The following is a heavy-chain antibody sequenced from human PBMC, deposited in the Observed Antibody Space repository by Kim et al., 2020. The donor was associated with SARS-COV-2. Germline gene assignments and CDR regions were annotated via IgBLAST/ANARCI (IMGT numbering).Heavy chain of an antibody. D-gene: IGHD3-9*01. J-gene: IGHJ6*02. CDR2: IWFDGSKK. Sequence: GGSLRLSCAASGFTFSSYGMHWVRQAPGKGLEWVAVIWFDGSKKYYADSVKGRFTTSRDNSKNTLYLQMNSLGAEDTAVYYCLRGSDIVTGYKRGFGIDVWGQGATVTVSS. V-gene: IGHV3-33*08. CDR3: LRGSDIVTGYKRGFGIDV. CDR1: GFTFSSYG.